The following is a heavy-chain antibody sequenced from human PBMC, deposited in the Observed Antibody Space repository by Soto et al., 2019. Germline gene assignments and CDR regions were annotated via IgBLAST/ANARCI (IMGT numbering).Heavy chain of an antibody. D-gene: IGHD2-2*01. Sequence: ASLKVSCKASGYPFTSYYMHWLRQAPGQGLEWMGVLNPTGGSTTYAQNCQGRVTMTRDTSTSTVCVELSSLRSGDTAVYYCARQVVVLPGFPSPFYYGLEAWGLGXKVPI. V-gene: IGHV1-46*01. CDR1: GYPFTSYY. CDR3: ARQVVVLPGFPSPFYYGLEA. CDR2: LNPTGGST. J-gene: IGHJ6*01.